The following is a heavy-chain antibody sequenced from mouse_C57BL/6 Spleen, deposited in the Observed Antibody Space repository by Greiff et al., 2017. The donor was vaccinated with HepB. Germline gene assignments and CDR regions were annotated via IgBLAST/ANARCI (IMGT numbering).Heavy chain of an antibody. V-gene: IGHV1-61*01. CDR3: ARSEYDYLYYYAMDY. CDR1: GYTFTSYW. Sequence: VQLQQSGAELVRPGSSVKLSCKASGYTFTSYWMDWVKQRPGQGLEWIGNIYPSDSETHYNQKFKDKATLTVDKSSSTAYMQLSSLTSEDSAVYYCARSEYDYLYYYAMDYWGQGTSVTVAS. CDR2: IYPSDSET. D-gene: IGHD2-4*01. J-gene: IGHJ4*01.